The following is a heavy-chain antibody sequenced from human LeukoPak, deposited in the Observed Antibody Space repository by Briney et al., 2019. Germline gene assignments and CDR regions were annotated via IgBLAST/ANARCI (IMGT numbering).Heavy chain of an antibody. CDR2: ISAYNGNT. CDR3: AREEGYCSGGSCYYYYYYMDV. D-gene: IGHD2-15*01. V-gene: IGHV1-18*01. J-gene: IGHJ6*03. CDR1: GYTFTSYG. Sequence: ASVKVSCKASGYTFTSYGISGVRQAPGQGLEWMGWISAYNGNTNYAQKLQGRVTMTTDTSTSTAYMELRSLRSDDTAVYYCAREEGYCSGGSCYYYYYYMDVWGKGNTVTVSS.